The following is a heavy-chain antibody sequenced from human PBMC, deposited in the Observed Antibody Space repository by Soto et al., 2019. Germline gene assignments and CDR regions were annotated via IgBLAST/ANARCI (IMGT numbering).Heavy chain of an antibody. D-gene: IGHD3-10*01. CDR2: INHSGST. CDR1: GGSISSYY. J-gene: IGHJ6*03. V-gene: IGHV4-34*01. CDR3: AIGSGSYFDYYYYYYMDV. Sequence: PSETLSLTCTVSGGSISSYYWSWIRQPPGEGLEWIGEINHSGSTNYSPSLKSRVTISVDTSKNQFSLKLSSVTAADTAVYYCAIGSGSYFDYYYYYYMDVWGKGTTVTVSS.